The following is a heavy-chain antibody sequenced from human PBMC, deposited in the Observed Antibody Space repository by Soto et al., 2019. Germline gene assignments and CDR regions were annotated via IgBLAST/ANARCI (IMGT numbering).Heavy chain of an antibody. V-gene: IGHV4-59*08. D-gene: IGHD3-10*01. J-gene: IGHJ3*02. CDR2: IYYSGST. CDR1: GGSISSYY. Sequence: SETLSLTCTVSGGSISSYYWTWIRQPPGKGLEWIGYIYYSGSTNYNPSLKSRVTISVATSKTQFSLKLSPVTAADTAVYYCVSELMLRPGGLDAFDIWGQGTMVTVS. CDR3: VSELMLRPGGLDAFDI.